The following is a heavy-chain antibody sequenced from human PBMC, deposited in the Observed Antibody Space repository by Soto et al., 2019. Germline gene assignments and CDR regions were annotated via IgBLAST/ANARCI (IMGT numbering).Heavy chain of an antibody. J-gene: IGHJ4*02. CDR1: GFTFSSYS. Sequence: GGSLRLSCVASGFTFSSYSMSWVRQAPGKGLEWVSGFRAGGDDGTTYYADSVKGRFTISRDNSKNTLFLQMNSLRAEDTAIYYCAKKVNSGSGSQYFDYFGQGTLVTVSA. CDR3: AKKVNSGSGSQYFDY. V-gene: IGHV3-23*01. D-gene: IGHD3-10*01. CDR2: FRAGGDDGTT.